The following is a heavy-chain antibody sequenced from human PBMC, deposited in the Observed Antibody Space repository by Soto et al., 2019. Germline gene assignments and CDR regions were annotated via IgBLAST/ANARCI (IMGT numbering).Heavy chain of an antibody. Sequence: PSETLSLTCAVYGGSFSGYYWSWIRQPPGKGLEWIGEINHSGSTNYNPSLKSRVTISVDTSKNQFSLKLSSVTAADTAVYYCARGYSSGWYGAHYYYYGMDVWRQGTTVTVSS. D-gene: IGHD6-19*01. CDR2: INHSGST. CDR1: GGSFSGYY. CDR3: ARGYSSGWYGAHYYYYGMDV. J-gene: IGHJ6*02. V-gene: IGHV4-34*01.